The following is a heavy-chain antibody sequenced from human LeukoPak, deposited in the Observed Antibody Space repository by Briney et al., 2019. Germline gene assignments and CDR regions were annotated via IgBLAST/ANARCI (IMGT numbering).Heavy chain of an antibody. CDR1: GGSFSGYY. V-gene: IGHV4-34*01. Sequence: SSETLSLTCAVYGGSFSGYYWSWIRQPPGKGLEWSGEINHSGSTNYNPSLKSRVTISVDTSKNQFSLKLSSVTAADTAVYYCARGRDGYNYYFDYWGQGTLVTVSS. J-gene: IGHJ4*02. D-gene: IGHD5-24*01. CDR2: INHSGST. CDR3: ARGRDGYNYYFDY.